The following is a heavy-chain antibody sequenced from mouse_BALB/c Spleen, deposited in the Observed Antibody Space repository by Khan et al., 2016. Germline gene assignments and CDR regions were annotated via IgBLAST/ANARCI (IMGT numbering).Heavy chain of an antibody. Sequence: EVELVESGGGLVQPGGSRKLSCAAAGFTFSSFGMHWVRQAPEKGLEWVAYISTGSNTIYYADTVKGRFTISRDNPKNTLFLQMTSLRSEDTAMXCCARRENYGYAMDYWGQGTSVTVSS. CDR2: ISTGSNTI. J-gene: IGHJ4*01. D-gene: IGHD1-1*01. CDR3: ARRENYGYAMDY. V-gene: IGHV5-17*02. CDR1: GFTFSSFG.